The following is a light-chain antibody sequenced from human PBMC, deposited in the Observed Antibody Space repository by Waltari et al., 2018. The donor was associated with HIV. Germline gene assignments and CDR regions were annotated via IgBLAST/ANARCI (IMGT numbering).Light chain of an antibody. V-gene: IGLV3-21*04. J-gene: IGLJ3*02. CDR2: YDT. Sequence: SSLLTQTPSVSVAPGKTARITCGGNNIERKRVHWYQQKPGQAPVLVIYYDTDRPSGIPERFSGSNSGNTATLTISRVGDGDEADYYCQVWDSASDHVLFGGGTRLTVL. CDR3: QVWDSASDHVL. CDR1: NIERKR.